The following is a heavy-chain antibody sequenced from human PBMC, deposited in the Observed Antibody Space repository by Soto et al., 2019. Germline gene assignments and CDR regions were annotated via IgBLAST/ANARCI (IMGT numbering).Heavy chain of an antibody. V-gene: IGHV1-3*01. CDR3: AREGSSNSFDP. J-gene: IGHJ5*02. Sequence: QVQLVQSGAEVKKPGASVKVSCKASGYTFINYAIHWVRQAPGQRLEWMGWINAGNGNTKYSQKFQGRVTITRDTSASTAYMELSSLRSEDTAVYYCAREGSSNSFDPWGQGTLGTVAA. CDR2: INAGNGNT. CDR1: GYTFINYA. D-gene: IGHD3-10*01.